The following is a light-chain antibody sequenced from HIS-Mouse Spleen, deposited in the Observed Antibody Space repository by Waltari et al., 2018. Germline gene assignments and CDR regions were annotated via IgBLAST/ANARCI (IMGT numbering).Light chain of an antibody. V-gene: IGKV3-15*01. Sequence: ILLTQAPASLSVSPGVGASGRCRASKSVSSNVAWYQQKPGQAPRLLIYGASTRATGIPARFSGSWSGTEFTLTISSLQSEDFAVYYCQQYNNWPPFTFGPGTKVDIK. CDR3: QQYNNWPPFT. CDR2: GAS. J-gene: IGKJ3*01. CDR1: KSVSSN.